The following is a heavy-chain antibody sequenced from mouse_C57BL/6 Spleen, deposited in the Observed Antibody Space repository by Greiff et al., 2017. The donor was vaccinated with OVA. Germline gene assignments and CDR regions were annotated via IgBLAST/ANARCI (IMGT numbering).Heavy chain of an antibody. Sequence: VQLQQPGAELVMPGASVKLSCKASGYTFTSYWMHWVKQRPGQGLEWIGEIDPSDSYTNYNQKFKGKSTLTVDKSSSTAYMQLSSLTSEDSAVYDCARVGYYGSSSYYCDYWGQGTTLTVSS. J-gene: IGHJ2*01. CDR3: ARVGYYGSSSYYCDY. D-gene: IGHD1-1*01. CDR1: GYTFTSYW. CDR2: IDPSDSYT. V-gene: IGHV1-69*01.